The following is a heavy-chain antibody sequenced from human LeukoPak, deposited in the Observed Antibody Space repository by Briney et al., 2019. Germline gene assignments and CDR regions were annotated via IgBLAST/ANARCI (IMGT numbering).Heavy chain of an antibody. V-gene: IGHV3-30*02. CDR1: GFSFSNYG. CDR2: MQYDGSVE. D-gene: IGHD3-3*01. Sequence: GGSLRLSCVASGFSFSNYGTHWVRQAPGKGLEWVTFMQYDGSVEFYADSVKGRFTISRDNSKNTVYLQMTSLRTEDTAVYYCARGFGVVNYWGQGTLVTVSS. CDR3: ARGFGVVNY. J-gene: IGHJ4*02.